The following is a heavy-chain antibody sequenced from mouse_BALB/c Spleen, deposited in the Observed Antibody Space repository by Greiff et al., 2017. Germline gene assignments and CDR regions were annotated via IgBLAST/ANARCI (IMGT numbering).Heavy chain of an antibody. Sequence: VLLVESGADLVKPGASVKMSCKASGYTFTSYWMHWVNQRPGQGLEWIGYINPSTGYTEYNQKFKDKATLTADKSSSTAYMQLSSLTSEDSAVYYCARIYYGYDGGAYGGQGTLVTVSA. CDR1: GYTFTSYW. CDR2: INPSTGYT. J-gene: IGHJ3*01. V-gene: IGHV1-7*01. CDR3: ARIYYGYDGGAY. D-gene: IGHD2-2*01.